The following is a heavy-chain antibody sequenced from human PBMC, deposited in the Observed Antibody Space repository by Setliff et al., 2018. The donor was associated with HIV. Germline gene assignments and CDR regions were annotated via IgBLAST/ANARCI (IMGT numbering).Heavy chain of an antibody. V-gene: IGHV3-30*18. J-gene: IGHJ6*02. D-gene: IGHD1-26*01. Sequence: GGSLRLSCAASGFTFSSYGMHWVRQAPGKGLEWVAVISYDGSEKDYGDVRGRFIISRDNSKNILYLQMNSLRPEDTAVYYCAKDRYYSSDWLHLHYFGMDVWGRGTTVTVSS. CDR2: ISYDGSEK. CDR3: AKDRYYSSDWLHLHYFGMDV. CDR1: GFTFSSYG.